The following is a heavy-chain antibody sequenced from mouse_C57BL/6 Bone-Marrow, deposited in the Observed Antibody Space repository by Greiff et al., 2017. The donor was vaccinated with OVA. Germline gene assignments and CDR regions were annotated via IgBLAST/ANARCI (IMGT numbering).Heavy chain of an antibody. CDR1: GYTFTSYG. CDR2: IYPRGGNT. D-gene: IGHD1-1*01. V-gene: IGHV1-81*01. Sequence: QVQLQQSGAELARPGASVKLSCKASGYTFTSYGISWVKQRTGQGLEWIGEIYPRGGNTYYNEKFKGKATLTADKSSSTAYMELRSLTSEDSAVYSCAREYYGSVYAMDYWGQGTSVTVSS. CDR3: AREYYGSVYAMDY. J-gene: IGHJ4*01.